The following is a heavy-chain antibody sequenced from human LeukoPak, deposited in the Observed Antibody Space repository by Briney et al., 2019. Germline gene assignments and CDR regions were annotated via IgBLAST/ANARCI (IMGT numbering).Heavy chain of an antibody. CDR2: IYYSGST. J-gene: IGHJ6*03. D-gene: IGHD2-2*02. Sequence: SETLSLTCTVSGGSISRYYWSWIRQPPGKGLEWIGYIYYSGSTNYNPSLKSRVTISVDTSKNQFSLKLSSVTAADTAVYYCAGTYTYYYYYYMHVWGKGTTVTISS. V-gene: IGHV4-59*01. CDR1: GGSISRYY. CDR3: AGTYTYYYYYYMHV.